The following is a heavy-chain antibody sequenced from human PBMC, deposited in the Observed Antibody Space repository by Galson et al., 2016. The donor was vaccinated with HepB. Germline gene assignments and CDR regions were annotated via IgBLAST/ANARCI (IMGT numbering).Heavy chain of an antibody. V-gene: IGHV4-4*07. CDR3: ARVFGSGWYVGWTGFGP. CDR1: GDSISRYF. J-gene: IGHJ5*02. D-gene: IGHD6-19*01. Sequence: SETLSLTCTVSGDSISRYFWSWIRQPAGKGLEWIGRIHTAGSTNYNPSLKSRVTMSVDTSKNQFSLKLSSVTAADPAVYYCARVFGSGWYVGWTGFGPWGQGTLVTVSS. CDR2: IHTAGST.